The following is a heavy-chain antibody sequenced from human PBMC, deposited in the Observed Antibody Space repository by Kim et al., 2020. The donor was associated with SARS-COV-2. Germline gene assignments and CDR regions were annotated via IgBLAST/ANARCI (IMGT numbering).Heavy chain of an antibody. J-gene: IGHJ4*02. Sequence: TKNADSVKGRFTISRDNAKKTVDLQMHSLRAEDTAVYYGARDISYGFAYWGQGTLVPVSS. D-gene: IGHD3-16*01. V-gene: IGHV3-74*03. CDR3: ARDISYGFAY. CDR2: T.